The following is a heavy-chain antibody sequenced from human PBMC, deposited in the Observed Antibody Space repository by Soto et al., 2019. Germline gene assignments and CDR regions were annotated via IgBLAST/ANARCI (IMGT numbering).Heavy chain of an antibody. V-gene: IGHV3-30*03. D-gene: IGHD2-15*01. J-gene: IGHJ4*02. CDR2: ISNDGSNK. CDR1: GFTFSTYG. Sequence: QVQLVEPGGGVVQPGRSLTLSCVASGFTFSTYGMQWVRQAPGKGLEWVALISNDGSNKYYADSVKGRFTISRDKSKNTVYLQMNSLRAEDTAVYYSVLSRDYSDYWGQGTLVTVSS. CDR3: VLSRDYSDY.